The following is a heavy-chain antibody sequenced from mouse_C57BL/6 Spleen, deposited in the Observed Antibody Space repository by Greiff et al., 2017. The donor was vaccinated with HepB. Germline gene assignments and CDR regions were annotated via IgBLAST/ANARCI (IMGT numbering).Heavy chain of an antibody. D-gene: IGHD4-1*02. CDR3: TINWDYFDY. CDR1: GFNIKDDY. CDR2: IDPENGDT. J-gene: IGHJ2*01. V-gene: IGHV14-4*01. Sequence: EVKLVESGAELVRPGASVKLSCTASGFNIKDDYMHWVKQRPEQGLEWIGWIDPENGDTEYASKFQGKATITADTSSNTAYLQLSSLTSEDTADYYCTINWDYFDYWGQGTTLTVSS.